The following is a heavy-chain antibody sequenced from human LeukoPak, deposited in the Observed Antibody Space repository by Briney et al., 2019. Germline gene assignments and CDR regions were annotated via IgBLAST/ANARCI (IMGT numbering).Heavy chain of an antibody. CDR2: IYSDMSIT. J-gene: IGHJ3*01. CDR3: AGGISAPGGG. D-gene: IGHD6-13*01. Sequence: GGALRLSCAASGFTFSTYWMHWVRQAPGKGLVWVSRIYSDMSITTYADSVKGRFTISRDNAKYTLYLQMNSLRAEDTAVYYCAGGISAPGGGWGQGTMVTVSS. V-gene: IGHV3-74*01. CDR1: GFTFSTYW.